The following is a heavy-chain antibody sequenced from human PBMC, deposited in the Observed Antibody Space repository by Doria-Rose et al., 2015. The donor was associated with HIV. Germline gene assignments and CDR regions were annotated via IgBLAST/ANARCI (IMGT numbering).Heavy chain of an antibody. CDR1: GVSLSSPGMG. CDR3: ARIKSSRWYHKYYFDF. Sequence: FGPVLVKPPETLTLTCTVSGVSLSSPGMGVSWIRQPPGKALEWRANIFSDDERSYKTSLKSRLTISRGTYKSQVVLTMTDMDPVDTATYYCARIKSSRWYHKYYFDFWGQGTLVIVSA. D-gene: IGHD6-13*01. J-gene: IGHJ4*02. V-gene: IGHV2-26*01. CDR2: IFSDDER.